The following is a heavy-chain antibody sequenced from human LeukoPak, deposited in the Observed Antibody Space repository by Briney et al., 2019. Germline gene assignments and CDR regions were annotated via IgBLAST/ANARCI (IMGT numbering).Heavy chain of an antibody. V-gene: IGHV3-23*01. CDR2: ISGSGGST. D-gene: IGHD6-19*01. CDR3: ARDGDIAVAGTV. Sequence: PGGSLRLSCAASGFTFSSYAMSWVRQAPGKGLEWVSAISGSGGSTYYADSVKGRFTISRDNSKNTLYLQMNSLRAEDTAVYYCARDGDIAVAGTVWGQGTLVTVSS. CDR1: GFTFSSYA. J-gene: IGHJ4*02.